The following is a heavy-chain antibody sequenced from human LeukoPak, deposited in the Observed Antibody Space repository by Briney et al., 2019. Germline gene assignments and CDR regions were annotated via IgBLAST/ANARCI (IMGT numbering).Heavy chain of an antibody. CDR2: IIPIFGTT. D-gene: IGHD3-22*01. J-gene: IGHJ4*02. CDR3: ARGGYYYDSSGYYSLDY. V-gene: IGHV1-69*13. CDR1: GGTFSSYA. Sequence: SVKVSCKASGGTFSSYAISWVRQAPGQGLEWMGGIIPIFGTTNYAQKFQGRVPITADESTSTAYMELSSLRSEDTAVYYCARGGYYYDSSGYYSLDYWGQGTLVTVSS.